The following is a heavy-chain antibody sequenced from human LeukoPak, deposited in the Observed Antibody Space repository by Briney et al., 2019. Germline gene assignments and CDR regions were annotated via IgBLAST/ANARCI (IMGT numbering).Heavy chain of an antibody. CDR3: ARRAGAYSHPYDY. V-gene: IGHV3-53*01. CDR1: RFTDSSIS. Sequence: GGSLRLSCTVSRFTDSSISMSWVPQAPGKGLKWVSFIYSDNTHYSDSVKCRFTISRDNSKNTLYLQMNSLRAEDTAVYYCARRAGAYSHPYDYWGQGTLVTVSS. J-gene: IGHJ4*02. CDR2: IYSDNT. D-gene: IGHD4-23*01.